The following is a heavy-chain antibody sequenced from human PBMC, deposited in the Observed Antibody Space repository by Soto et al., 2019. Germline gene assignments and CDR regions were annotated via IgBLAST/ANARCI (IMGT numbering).Heavy chain of an antibody. CDR1: GGTFSSHS. J-gene: IGHJ4*02. CDR3: ARDVDYYGSGSYVLLSY. V-gene: IGHV1-69*12. Sequence: QVQLVQSGDEVKKPGSSVKVSCKTSGGTFSSHSINWVRQAPGQGLEWMGGIIPMFVTPNYAQKFQGRVTISADESTSTAYMELRSLRSEDTAVYYCARDVDYYGSGSYVLLSYWGQGTLVTVSS. CDR2: IIPMFVTP. D-gene: IGHD3-10*01.